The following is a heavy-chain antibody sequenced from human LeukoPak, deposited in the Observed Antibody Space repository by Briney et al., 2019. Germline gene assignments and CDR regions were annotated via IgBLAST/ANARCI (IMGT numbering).Heavy chain of an antibody. CDR3: ARRERFACWFDP. Sequence: PSETLSLTCTVSGGSISISSYYWGWIRQPPGKGLEWIGSIYYSGSTYYNPSLKSRVTISVDTFKNQFSLKLSSVTAADTAVYYCARRERFACWFDPWGQGTLVTVSS. V-gene: IGHV4-39*01. D-gene: IGHD3-10*01. CDR2: IYYSGST. CDR1: GGSISISSYY. J-gene: IGHJ5*02.